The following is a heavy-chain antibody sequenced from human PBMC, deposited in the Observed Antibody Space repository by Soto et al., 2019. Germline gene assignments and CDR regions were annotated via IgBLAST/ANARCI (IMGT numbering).Heavy chain of an antibody. V-gene: IGHV1-24*01. Sequence: ASVKVSCKVSGYTLTELSMHWVRQAPGKGLEWMGGFDPEDGETIYAQKFQGRVTMTEDTSTDTAYMELSSLRSEDTAVYYCATETSPHCSSTSCYSEGLYYFDYWGQGTLVTVSS. CDR2: FDPEDGET. D-gene: IGHD2-2*02. J-gene: IGHJ4*02. CDR3: ATETSPHCSSTSCYSEGLYYFDY. CDR1: GYTLTELS.